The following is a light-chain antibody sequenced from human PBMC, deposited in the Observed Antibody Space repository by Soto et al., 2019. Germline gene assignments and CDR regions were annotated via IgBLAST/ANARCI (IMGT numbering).Light chain of an antibody. V-gene: IGKV3-20*01. CDR2: GAS. CDR3: QQYGSSPRT. J-gene: IGKJ1*01. CDR1: QSVSSSH. Sequence: EIVLTQSPATLSSSPGERATLSCRASQSVSSSHLAWYQQKPGQAPRLLISGASSRATGIPDRFTGSGSGTDFTLTISRLEPEDFAVYYCQQYGSSPRTFGQGTKVDIK.